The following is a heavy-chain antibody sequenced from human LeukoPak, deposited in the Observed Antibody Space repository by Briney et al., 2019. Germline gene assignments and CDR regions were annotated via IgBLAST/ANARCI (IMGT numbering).Heavy chain of an antibody. CDR1: SGSISSSSYY. D-gene: IGHD1-26*01. J-gene: IGHJ6*03. Sequence: KPSETLSLTCTVYSGSISSSSYYWGWIRQPPGKGLEWIGSIYYSGSTYYNPSLKSRVTISVDTSKNQFSLKLSSVTAADTAVYYCARRSPKDYYYMDVWGKGTTVTVSS. CDR2: IYYSGST. CDR3: ARRSPKDYYYMDV. V-gene: IGHV4-39*01.